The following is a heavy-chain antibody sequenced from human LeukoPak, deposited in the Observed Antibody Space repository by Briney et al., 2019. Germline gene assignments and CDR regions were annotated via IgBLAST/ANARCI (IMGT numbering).Heavy chain of an antibody. J-gene: IGHJ2*01. D-gene: IGHD6-13*01. CDR2: IYYSGST. CDR3: ARVIRPGSSWKNWYFDL. CDR1: GGSISSSSYY. V-gene: IGHV4-61*05. Sequence: SETLSLTCTVSGGSISSSSYYWGWIRQPPGKGLEWIGYIYYSGSTNYNPSLKSRVTISVDTSKNQFSLKLSSVTAADTAVYYCARVIRPGSSWKNWYFDLWGRGTLVTVSS.